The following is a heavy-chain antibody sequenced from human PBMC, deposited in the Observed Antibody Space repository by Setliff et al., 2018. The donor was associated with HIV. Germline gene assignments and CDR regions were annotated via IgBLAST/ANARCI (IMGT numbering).Heavy chain of an antibody. V-gene: IGHV1-2*02. CDR1: GYTFTVYY. Sequence: ASVKVSCKASGYTFTVYYMHWVRQTPGQGLEWMGWINTNSGDTKYAQSFQDRVAMTTETATSTAYMEMRSLRSDDTAVYFCARVPYRSAWFSGGHDAFDIWGQGTMVTVSS. CDR3: ARVPYRSAWFSGGHDAFDI. J-gene: IGHJ3*02. D-gene: IGHD6-19*01. CDR2: INTNSGDT.